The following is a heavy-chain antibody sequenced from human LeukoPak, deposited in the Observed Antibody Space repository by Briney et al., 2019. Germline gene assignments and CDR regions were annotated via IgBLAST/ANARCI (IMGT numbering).Heavy chain of an antibody. CDR3: ARDRLPHLFDY. Sequence: PSETLSLTCTVSGYSISSGYYWGWIRQPPGKGLEWIGSMYHSGSTYYNPSLKSRVTISVDKSKNQFSLKLSSVTAADTAVHYCARDRLPHLFDYWGQGTLVTVSS. V-gene: IGHV4-38-2*02. CDR2: MYHSGST. J-gene: IGHJ4*02. CDR1: GYSISSGYY. D-gene: IGHD5-12*01.